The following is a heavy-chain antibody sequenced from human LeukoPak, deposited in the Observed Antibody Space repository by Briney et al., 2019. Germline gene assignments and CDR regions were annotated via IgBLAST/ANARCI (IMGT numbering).Heavy chain of an antibody. D-gene: IGHD2-21*02. CDR2: ISSSSSTI. CDR3: TKVRLSNLYYYYGMDV. J-gene: IGHJ6*02. Sequence: GGSLRLSCAASGFTFSSYTMNWVRQAPGKGLEWVSYISSSSSTIYYADSVKGRFTISRDNAKNSLYLQMNSLRVADTAVYFCTKVRLSNLYYYYGMDVWSQGTTVTVSS. CDR1: GFTFSSYT. V-gene: IGHV3-48*01.